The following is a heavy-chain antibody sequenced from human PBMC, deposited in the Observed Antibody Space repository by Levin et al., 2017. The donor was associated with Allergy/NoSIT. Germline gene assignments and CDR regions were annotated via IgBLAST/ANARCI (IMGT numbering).Heavy chain of an antibody. D-gene: IGHD3/OR15-3a*01. Sequence: PGGSLRLSCTVSGGSISSYYWNWIRQPPGKGLEWVGYIYYTGSTNYNPSLNSRVTISVDTSKNEFSLKLRSVTAADTAVYSCARGAHYDVWRVDYWGQGTLVTVSS. J-gene: IGHJ4*02. V-gene: IGHV4-59*01. CDR2: IYYTGST. CDR1: GGSISSYY. CDR3: ARGAHYDVWRVDY.